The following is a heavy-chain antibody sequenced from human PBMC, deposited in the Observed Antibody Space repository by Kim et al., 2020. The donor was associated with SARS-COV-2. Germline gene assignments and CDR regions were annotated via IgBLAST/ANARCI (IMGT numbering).Heavy chain of an antibody. D-gene: IGHD4-17*01. CDR1: GYTFTAYF. V-gene: IGHV1-2*06. CDR2: INPNFGDT. J-gene: IGHJ3*01. CDR3: AKQGDYGDYDF. Sequence: ASVKVSCKASGYTFTAYFIHWVRQAPGQRLEWMGRINPNFGDTDYPQMFPGRVTMTRDTSISTAYMELSRLTSDDTAIYYCAKQGDYGDYDFWGQGTMVT.